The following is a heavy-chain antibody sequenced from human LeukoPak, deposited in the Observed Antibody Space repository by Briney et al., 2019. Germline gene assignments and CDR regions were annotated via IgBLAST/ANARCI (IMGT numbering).Heavy chain of an antibody. Sequence: PSETLSLTCAVSGGSISSGGYSWSWIRQPPGKGLEWIGYMYQSGSTYYSPSLKSRVTVSVDRSNNQFSLKLSSVTAADTAVYYCASQYYDILTGYNYFDYWGQGTLVTVSS. J-gene: IGHJ4*02. D-gene: IGHD3-9*01. V-gene: IGHV4-30-2*01. CDR2: MYQSGST. CDR3: ASQYYDILTGYNYFDY. CDR1: GGSISSGGYS.